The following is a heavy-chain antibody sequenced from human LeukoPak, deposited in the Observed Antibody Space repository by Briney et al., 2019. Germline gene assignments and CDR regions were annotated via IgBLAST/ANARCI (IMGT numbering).Heavy chain of an antibody. V-gene: IGHV3-23*01. Sequence: GGPLRLSCAASGFTFSSYAMSWVRQAPGKGLEWVSAISGSGGSTYYADSVKGRFTISRDNSKNTLYLQMNSLRAEDTAVYYCAKWRFIVGASSDFDYWGQGTLVTVSS. CDR1: GFTFSSYA. J-gene: IGHJ4*02. CDR3: AKWRFIVGASSDFDY. D-gene: IGHD1-26*01. CDR2: ISGSGGST.